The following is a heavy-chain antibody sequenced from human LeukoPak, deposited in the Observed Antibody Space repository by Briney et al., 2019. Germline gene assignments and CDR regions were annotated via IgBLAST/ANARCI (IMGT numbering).Heavy chain of an antibody. CDR2: ISSSSSYI. Sequence: TGGSLRLSCAASGFTFSSYSMNWVRQAPGKGLEWVSSISSSSSYIYYADSVKGRFTISRDNAKNSLYLQMNSLRAGDTAVYYCARGSTVTTDYWGQGTLVTVSS. V-gene: IGHV3-21*01. J-gene: IGHJ4*02. D-gene: IGHD4-17*01. CDR1: GFTFSSYS. CDR3: ARGSTVTTDY.